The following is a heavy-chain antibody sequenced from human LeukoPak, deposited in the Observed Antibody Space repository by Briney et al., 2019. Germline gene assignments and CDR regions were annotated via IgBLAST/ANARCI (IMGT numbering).Heavy chain of an antibody. V-gene: IGHV3-43*02. CDR3: AEPIQRWFAVQH. J-gene: IGHJ1*01. CDR2: ISGDGGST. CDR1: GFIFDDYA. D-gene: IGHD5-18*01. Sequence: PGGSLRLSCAASGFIFDDYAMHWVRQAPGKGLEWVSLISGDGGSTYYADSVKGRFTISRDNSKNSLYLQMNSLRTEDTALYYCAEPIQRWFAVQHWGQGTLLTVSS.